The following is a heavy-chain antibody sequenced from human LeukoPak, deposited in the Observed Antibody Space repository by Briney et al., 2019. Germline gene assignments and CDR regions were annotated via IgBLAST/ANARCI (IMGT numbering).Heavy chain of an antibody. CDR3: ARDGIVVVPAAILHHYFDY. D-gene: IGHD2-2*02. CDR2: IWYDGSNK. Sequence: GGSLRLSCAASGFTFSSYGMHWVRLAPGKGLEWVAVIWYDGSNKYYADSVKGRFTISRDNSKNTLYLQMNSLRAEDTAVYYCARDGIVVVPAAILHHYFDYWGQGTLVTVSS. V-gene: IGHV3-33*01. J-gene: IGHJ4*02. CDR1: GFTFSSYG.